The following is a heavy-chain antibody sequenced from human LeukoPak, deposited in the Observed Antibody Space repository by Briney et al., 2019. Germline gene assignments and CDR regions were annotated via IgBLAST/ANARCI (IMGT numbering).Heavy chain of an antibody. J-gene: IGHJ5*02. CDR3: AREEGLYCSGGSCYSYWFDP. V-gene: IGHV4-59*01. D-gene: IGHD2-15*01. CDR1: GGSISSYY. CDR2: IYYSGST. Sequence: PSETLSLTCTVSGGSISSYYWSWIRQPPGKGLEWIGYIYYSGSTNYNPSLKSRVTISVDTSKNQFSLRLSSVNAADTAVYYCAREEGLYCSGGSCYSYWFDPWGQGTLVTVSS.